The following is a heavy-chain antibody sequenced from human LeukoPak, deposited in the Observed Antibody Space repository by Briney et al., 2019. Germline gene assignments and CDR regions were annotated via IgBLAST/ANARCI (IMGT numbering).Heavy chain of an antibody. Sequence: GGSLRLSCAASGFTFSSYAMSWVRQAPGKGLEWVSAIRGSGDRTHYADSVKGRFTISRDNSKNTLYLQMNSLRAEDTAVYDCAKDSKIVGATFRSYHYMDVWGKGTAVTVSS. D-gene: IGHD1-26*01. V-gene: IGHV3-23*01. CDR3: AKDSKIVGATFRSYHYMDV. CDR1: GFTFSSYA. CDR2: IRGSGDRT. J-gene: IGHJ6*03.